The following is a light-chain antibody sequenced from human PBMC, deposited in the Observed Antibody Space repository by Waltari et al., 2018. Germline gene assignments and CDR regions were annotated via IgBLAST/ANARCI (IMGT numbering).Light chain of an antibody. CDR3: QQYGRSLWT. CDR2: GAS. J-gene: IGKJ1*01. CDR1: QSVSSSY. Sequence: IVLTPSPCTLSLSPGERATTSCRASQSVSSSYLAWYHQKPGQAPRLLIYGASSRATGIPDRFSGSGSGTDFTLSISRLEPEDVAVYYCQQYGRSLWTFGQGTKVEIK. V-gene: IGKV3-20*01.